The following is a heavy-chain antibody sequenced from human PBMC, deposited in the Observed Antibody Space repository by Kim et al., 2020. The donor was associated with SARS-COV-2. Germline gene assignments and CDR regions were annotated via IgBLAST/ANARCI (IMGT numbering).Heavy chain of an antibody. J-gene: IGHJ3*02. Sequence: SETLSLTCTVSGGSISSYYGSWIRQPPGKGLEWIGYIYYSGSTNYNPSLKSRVTISVDTSKNQFSLKLSSVTAADTAVYYCARRESDSSGYYRWNNAFDIWGQGTMVTVSS. V-gene: IGHV4-59*01. CDR3: ARRESDSSGYYRWNNAFDI. CDR2: IYYSGST. D-gene: IGHD3-22*01. CDR1: GGSISSYY.